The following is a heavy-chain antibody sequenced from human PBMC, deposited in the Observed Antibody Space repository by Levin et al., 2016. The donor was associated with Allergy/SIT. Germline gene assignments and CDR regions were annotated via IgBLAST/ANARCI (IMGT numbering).Heavy chain of an antibody. V-gene: IGHV1-18*01. Sequence: WVRQAPGQGLEWVGWISAYNGATNYAPKLQGRLTVTTETSTTTAYMELRSLTSDDTAVYYCARDSSSSYDKGDYWGQGTLVTVSS. CDR3: ARDSSSSYDKGDY. D-gene: IGHD6-13*01. J-gene: IGHJ4*02. CDR2: ISAYNGAT.